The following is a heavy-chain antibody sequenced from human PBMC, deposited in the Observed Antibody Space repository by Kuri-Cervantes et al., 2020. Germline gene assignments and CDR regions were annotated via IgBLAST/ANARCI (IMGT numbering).Heavy chain of an antibody. V-gene: IGHV4-39*01. D-gene: IGHD2-2*01. CDR2: VYYSGTT. Sequence: SETLSLTCIVSGGSISSSSDYWGWIRQPPGKGLEWIGSVYYSGTTYYNPSLKSRVTISLDTSKNQFSLKLSSVTAADTAVYYCARQMVLRKTVVVPAVRRAFDIWGQGTMVTVSS. J-gene: IGHJ3*02. CDR1: GGSISSSSDY. CDR3: ARQMVLRKTVVVPAVRRAFDI.